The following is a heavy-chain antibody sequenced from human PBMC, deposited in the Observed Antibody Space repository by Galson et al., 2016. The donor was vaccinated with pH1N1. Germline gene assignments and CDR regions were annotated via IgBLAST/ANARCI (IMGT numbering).Heavy chain of an antibody. CDR1: GFTFSSYG. J-gene: IGHJ4*02. CDR2: ISYDGSNK. CDR3: AKVVRGSSWPSFDY. Sequence: SLRLSCAASGFTFSSYGFHWVRQAPGKGLEWVAVISYDGSNKYYADSVKGRFTISRDNSKNTLYLQMNSLRAGDTAVYYCAKVVRGSSWPSFDYWGQGTLVTVSS. D-gene: IGHD6-13*01. V-gene: IGHV3-30*18.